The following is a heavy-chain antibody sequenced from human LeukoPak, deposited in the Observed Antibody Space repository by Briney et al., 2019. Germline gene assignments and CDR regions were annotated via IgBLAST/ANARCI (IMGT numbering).Heavy chain of an antibody. V-gene: IGHV3-21*01. J-gene: IGHJ4*02. CDR2: VNGDSSYI. Sequence: GGSLRLSCAASGFTFSAFPLEWVRQAPGKGLEWVSSVNGDSSYIYYADSVKGRFTIARDNARNSLHLQMNSLRAEDTAVYYCARLRCDVTSCFGKYYFDHWGQGTLVTVSS. CDR3: ARLRCDVTSCFGKYYFDH. D-gene: IGHD2-2*01. CDR1: GFTFSAFP.